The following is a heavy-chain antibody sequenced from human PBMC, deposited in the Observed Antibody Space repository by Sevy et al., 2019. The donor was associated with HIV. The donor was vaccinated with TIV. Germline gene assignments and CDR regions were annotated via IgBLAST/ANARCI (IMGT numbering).Heavy chain of an antibody. J-gene: IGHJ4*02. Sequence: SETLSLTCAVYGGSFSGYYWSWIRQPPGKGLEWIGEINHSGSTNYNPSLKSRVTISVDTSKNQFSLKLSSVTAADTAVYYCARAGEVAAATPSLRWNIDYWGQGTLVTVSS. CDR3: ARAGEVAAATPSLRWNIDY. D-gene: IGHD2-15*01. CDR2: INHSGST. CDR1: GGSFSGYY. V-gene: IGHV4-34*01.